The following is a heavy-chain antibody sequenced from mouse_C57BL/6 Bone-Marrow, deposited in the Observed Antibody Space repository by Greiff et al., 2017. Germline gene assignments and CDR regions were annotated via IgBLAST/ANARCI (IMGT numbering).Heavy chain of an antibody. J-gene: IGHJ3*01. Sequence: QVQLKQPGAELVKPGASVKLSCKASGYTFTSYWMHWVKQRPGRGLEWIGRIDPNSGGTKYNEKFKSKATLTVDKPSSTAYMPLSSLTAEYSAVYYCARDYPAWFAYWGQGTLVTVSA. CDR2: IDPNSGGT. V-gene: IGHV1-72*01. CDR3: ARDYPAWFAY. CDR1: GYTFTSYW. D-gene: IGHD5-5*01.